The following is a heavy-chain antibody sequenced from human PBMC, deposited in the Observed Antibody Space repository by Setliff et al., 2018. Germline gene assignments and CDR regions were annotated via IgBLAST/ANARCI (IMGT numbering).Heavy chain of an antibody. CDR1: GFTISDHY. CDR2: TRDKAHSYTT. CDR3: SRDPDCSSTRCHYYYYYMDV. J-gene: IGHJ6*03. D-gene: IGHD2-2*01. Sequence: PGGSLRLSCAASGFTISDHYMDWVRQAPGKGLEWVGRTRDKAHSYTTEYAASVKGRFTISRDDSKSIAYLQMNNLRTEDTAVYYCSRDPDCSSTRCHYYYYYMDVWGKGTTVTVSS. V-gene: IGHV3-72*01.